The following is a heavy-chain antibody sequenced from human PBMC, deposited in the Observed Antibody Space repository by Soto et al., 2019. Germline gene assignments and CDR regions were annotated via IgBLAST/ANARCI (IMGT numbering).Heavy chain of an antibody. CDR3: AKDGPLYSNYASYFDY. CDR1: GFTFSSYA. V-gene: IGHV3-23*01. CDR2: ISGSGDST. Sequence: PGGSLRLSCAASGFTFSSYAMSWVRQAPGKGLEWVSTISGSGDSTFYADSVKGRFTISRDNSKNTLYLQMNSLRAEDTAVYYCAKDGPLYSNYASYFDYWGQGTLVTVSS. J-gene: IGHJ4*02. D-gene: IGHD4-4*01.